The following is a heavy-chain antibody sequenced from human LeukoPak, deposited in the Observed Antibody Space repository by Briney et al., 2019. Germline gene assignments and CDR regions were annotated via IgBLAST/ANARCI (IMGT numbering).Heavy chain of an antibody. Sequence: SGPALVKPTQTLTLTCTFSGFSLSTSGMCVSWIRQPPGKALEWLALIDRDDDKYYSTSLKTRLTISKDTSKNQVVLTMTNMDPVDTATYYCARMRRGRYFDWLLDYWGQGTLVTVSS. J-gene: IGHJ4*02. CDR3: ARMRRGRYFDWLLDY. CDR1: GFSLSTSGMC. CDR2: IDRDDDK. D-gene: IGHD3-9*01. V-gene: IGHV2-70*01.